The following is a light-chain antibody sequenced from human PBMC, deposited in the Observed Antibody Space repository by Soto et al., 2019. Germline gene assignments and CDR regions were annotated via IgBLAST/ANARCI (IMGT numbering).Light chain of an antibody. CDR1: SSDVGGYNY. CDR3: SSYTSSSTPYV. Sequence: QSALTQPASVSGSHGQSITISCTGTSSDVGGYNYVSWYQQHPDKAPKLMIYEVSNRPSGVSNRFSGSKSGNTASLTISGLQAEDEADYYCSSYTSSSTPYVFGTGTKLTVL. J-gene: IGLJ1*01. CDR2: EVS. V-gene: IGLV2-14*01.